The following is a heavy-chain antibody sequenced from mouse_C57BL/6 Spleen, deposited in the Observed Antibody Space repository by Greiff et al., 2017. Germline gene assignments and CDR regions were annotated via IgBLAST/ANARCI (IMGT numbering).Heavy chain of an antibody. CDR3: ARARETAQAPFAY. CDR2: IYPGDGDT. CDR1: GYAFSSYW. V-gene: IGHV1-80*01. Sequence: LMESGAELVKPGASVKISCKASGYAFSSYWMNWVKQRPGKGLEWIGQIYPGDGDTNYNGKFKGKATLTADKSSSTAYMQLSSLTSEDSAVYFCARARETAQAPFAYWGQGTLVTVSA. D-gene: IGHD3-2*02. J-gene: IGHJ3*01.